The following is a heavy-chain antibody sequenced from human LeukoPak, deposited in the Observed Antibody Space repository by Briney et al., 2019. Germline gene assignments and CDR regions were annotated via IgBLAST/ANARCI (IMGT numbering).Heavy chain of an antibody. CDR1: GRSPNGYY. J-gene: IGHJ3*02. Sequence: SETMSLTCIVSGRSPNGYYWSWIRQSPGKGLEWIGNIFYSGSTYYSPSLRSRVTISLDTSRNQFSLKLNSVTAADTAVYYCAKSNGYGLVDIWGQGTMVTVSS. V-gene: IGHV4-59*12. CDR2: IFYSGST. CDR3: AKSNGYGLVDI. D-gene: IGHD3-10*01.